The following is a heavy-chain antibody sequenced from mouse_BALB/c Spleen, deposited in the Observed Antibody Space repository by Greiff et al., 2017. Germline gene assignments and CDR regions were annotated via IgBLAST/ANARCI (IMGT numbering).Heavy chain of an antibody. D-gene: IGHD2-3*01. CDR2: ISYSGST. V-gene: IGHV3-8*02. CDR1: GDSITSGY. J-gene: IGHJ1*01. CDR3: ARYGGYYSYWYFDV. Sequence: EVKLMESGPSLVKPSQTLSLTCSVTGDSITSGYWNWIRKFPGNKLEYMGYISYSGSTYYNPSLKSRISITRDTSKNQYYLQLNSVTTEDTATYYCARYGGYYSYWYFDVWGAGTTVTVSS.